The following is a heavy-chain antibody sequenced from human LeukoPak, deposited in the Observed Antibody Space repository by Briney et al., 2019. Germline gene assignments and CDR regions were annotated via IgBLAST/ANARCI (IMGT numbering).Heavy chain of an antibody. CDR1: GGSISSYY. CDR3: AREGIAAAGLPYYFDY. V-gene: IGHV4-4*07. CDR2: IHTSGST. Sequence: PSETLSLTCTVSGGSISSYYWSWIRQPAGKGLEWIGRIHTSGSTYYNPSLKSRVTISVDTSKNQFSLKLSSVTAADTAVYYCAREGIAAAGLPYYFDYWGQGTLVTVSS. J-gene: IGHJ4*02. D-gene: IGHD6-13*01.